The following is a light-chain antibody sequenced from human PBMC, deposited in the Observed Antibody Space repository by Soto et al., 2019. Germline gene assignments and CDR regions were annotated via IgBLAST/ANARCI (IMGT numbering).Light chain of an antibody. V-gene: IGLV7-46*01. CDR2: ETT. CDR1: TGAVTSGHY. Sequence: QAVVTQEPSLTVSPGGTVTLTCGSSTGAVTSGHYPYWFQQKPGQAPKTLIYETTNKHSWSPARFSGSLLGDKAALTLSGAQPEDEADYYCLLVYSGIVVFGGGTQLTVL. J-gene: IGLJ7*01. CDR3: LLVYSGIVV.